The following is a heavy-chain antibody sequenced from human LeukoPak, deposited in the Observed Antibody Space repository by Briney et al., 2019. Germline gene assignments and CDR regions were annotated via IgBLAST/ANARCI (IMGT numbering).Heavy chain of an antibody. J-gene: IGHJ6*02. CDR3: ARDRPAGSSHDMDV. CDR2: ISVCNGNT. V-gene: IGHV1-18*01. Sequence: ASVKVSCKASGYTFSSYGISWVRQAPGQGLEWMGWISVCNGNTNYAQKFQGRVTMTTDTSTSTAYMEVRSLRSDDTAVYYCARDRPAGSSHDMDVWGQGTTVTVSS. D-gene: IGHD2-15*01. CDR1: GYTFSSYG.